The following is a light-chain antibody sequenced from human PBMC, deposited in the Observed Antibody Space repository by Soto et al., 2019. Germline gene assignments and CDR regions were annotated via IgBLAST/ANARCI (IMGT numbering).Light chain of an antibody. CDR1: QRVSNSY. V-gene: IGKV3-20*01. CDR3: QQYGRPPVA. J-gene: IGKJ2*01. CDR2: DAS. Sequence: EIVLTQSPGTLSLSPGDRATLSCRASQRVSNSYLAWYQQKPGQAPRLLIYDASTRAAGVPDRVTGGGSGTDFTLTINALEPEDFALYFCQQYGRPPVAFGQGTRLEI.